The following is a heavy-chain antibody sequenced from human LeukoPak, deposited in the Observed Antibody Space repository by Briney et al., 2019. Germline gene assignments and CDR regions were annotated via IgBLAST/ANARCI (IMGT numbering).Heavy chain of an antibody. J-gene: IGHJ4*02. V-gene: IGHV3-23*01. CDR1: GFTFSSDS. Sequence: PGGSLRLSCAASGFTFSSDSMTWVRQAPGKGLEWVSTISNSAVSTFYADPLKGRFSISRDNSKNTLYLHMSSLSAEDTAMYYCAKDSFSTMWGPGTLVTVSS. D-gene: IGHD2/OR15-2a*01. CDR2: ISNSAVST. CDR3: AKDSFSTM.